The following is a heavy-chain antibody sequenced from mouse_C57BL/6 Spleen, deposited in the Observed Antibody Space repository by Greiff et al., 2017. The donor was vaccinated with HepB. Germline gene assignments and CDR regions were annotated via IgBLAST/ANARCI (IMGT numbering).Heavy chain of an antibody. CDR2: IHPNSGST. CDR1: GYTFTSYW. D-gene: IGHD1-1*01. V-gene: IGHV1-64*01. Sequence: VQLQQPGAELVKPGASVKLSCKASGYTFTSYWMHWVKQRPGQGLEWIGMIHPNSGSTNYNEKFKSKATLTVDKSSSTAYMQLSSLTSEDSAVYYCAGPYGSSSYYFDYWGQGTTLTVSS. J-gene: IGHJ2*01. CDR3: AGPYGSSSYYFDY.